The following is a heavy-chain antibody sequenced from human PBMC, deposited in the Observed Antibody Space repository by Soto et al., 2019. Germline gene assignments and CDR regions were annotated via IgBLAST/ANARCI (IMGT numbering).Heavy chain of an antibody. J-gene: IGHJ4*02. D-gene: IGHD2-15*01. CDR3: AGGWWAAGAYYFDY. CDR2: ISGYNGNT. CDR1: GYSFTSYA. Sequence: QVQLVQSGAEVTKPGASVKVSCKASGYSFTSYAVTWVRQAPGQGLEWMGWISGYNGNTNYAQKLQGRVTMTTDTSTSTAYMELRSLRSDDTAVYYCAGGWWAAGAYYFDYWGQGTLVTVSS. V-gene: IGHV1-18*01.